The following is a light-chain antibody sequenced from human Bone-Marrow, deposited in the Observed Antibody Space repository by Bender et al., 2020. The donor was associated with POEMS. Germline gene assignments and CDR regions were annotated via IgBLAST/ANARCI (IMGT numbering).Light chain of an antibody. CDR2: VNSDGSH. Sequence: QLVLTQSPSASASLGAPVKLTCTLSSGHSSYAIAWHQQQPEKGPRYLMKVNSDGSHTKGDGIPDRFSGYSSGAERYLTISGLQSEDEADYYCQAWGTGIRVFGGGTKLTVL. J-gene: IGLJ3*02. CDR3: QAWGTGIRV. V-gene: IGLV4-69*01. CDR1: SGHSSYA.